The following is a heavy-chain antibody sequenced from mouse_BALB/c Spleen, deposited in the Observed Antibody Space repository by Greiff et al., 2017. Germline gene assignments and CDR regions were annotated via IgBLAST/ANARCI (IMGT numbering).Heavy chain of an antibody. CDR3: ARLDSSGYDYFDY. CDR1: GFNIKDYY. V-gene: IGHV14-3*02. CDR2: IDPANGNT. D-gene: IGHD3-2*01. Sequence: EVQLQQSGAELVRSGASVKLSCTASGFNIKDYYMHWVKQRPEQGLEWIGWIDPANGNTKYDPKFQGKATITADTSSNTAYLQLSSLTSEDTAVYYCARLDSSGYDYFDYWGQGTTLTVSS. J-gene: IGHJ2*01.